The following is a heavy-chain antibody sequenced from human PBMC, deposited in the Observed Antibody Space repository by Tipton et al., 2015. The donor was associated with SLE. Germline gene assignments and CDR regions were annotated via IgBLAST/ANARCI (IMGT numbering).Heavy chain of an antibody. CDR2: ISWDGGST. D-gene: IGHD6-19*01. J-gene: IGHJ4*02. CDR3: AKDAAVAGTYFDY. Sequence: SLRLSCAASGFTFDDYTMHWVRQAPGKGLEWVSLISWDGGSTYYADSVKGRFTISRDNSKNSLYLQMNSLRTEDTALYYCAKDAAVAGTYFDYWGQGTLVTVSS. V-gene: IGHV3-43*01. CDR1: GFTFDDYT.